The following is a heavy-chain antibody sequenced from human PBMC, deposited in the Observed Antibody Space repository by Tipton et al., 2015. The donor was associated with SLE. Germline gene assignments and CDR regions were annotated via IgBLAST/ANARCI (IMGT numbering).Heavy chain of an antibody. Sequence: SLRLSCAASGLTFSNYWMYWVRQAPGKGLEWVSYISSSSSYTNYADSVKGRFTISRDNAKNSLYLQMNSLRAEDTAVYYCARDGGTTVTNWGQGTLVTVSS. D-gene: IGHD4-17*01. CDR2: ISSSSSYT. CDR1: GLTFSNYW. V-gene: IGHV3-11*05. J-gene: IGHJ4*02. CDR3: ARDGGTTVTN.